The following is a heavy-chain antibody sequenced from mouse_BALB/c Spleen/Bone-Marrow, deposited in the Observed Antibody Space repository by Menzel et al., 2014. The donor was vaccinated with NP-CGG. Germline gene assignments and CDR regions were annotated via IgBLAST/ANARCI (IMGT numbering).Heavy chain of an antibody. V-gene: IGHV1-77*01. CDR2: IYPGSGST. CDR1: GYTFTDYV. D-gene: IGHD1-1*01. CDR3: ANGDYGSSYYYAVDY. J-gene: IGHJ4*01. Sequence: LEESGPELVKPGASVKMSCKASGYTFTDYVISWVKQRTGQGLERIGEIYPGSGSTYYNEKFKGKATLTAAKSSNTAYMQLSSLTSEDSAVYFCANGDYGSSYYYAVDYWGQGTSVTVSS.